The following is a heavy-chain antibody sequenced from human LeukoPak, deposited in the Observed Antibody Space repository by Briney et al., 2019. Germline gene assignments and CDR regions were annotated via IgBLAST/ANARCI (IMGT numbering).Heavy chain of an antibody. D-gene: IGHD5-24*01. J-gene: IGHJ4*02. CDR1: GFTFTSSA. CDR2: IVVGSGNT. Sequence: PVKVSCKASGFTFTSSAVQWVRQARGQRLEWIGWIVVGSGNTNYAQKFQERVTITRDMSTSTAYMELSSLRSEDTAVYYCAAVGGDGYSYFDYWGQGTLVTVSS. CDR3: AAVGGDGYSYFDY. V-gene: IGHV1-58*01.